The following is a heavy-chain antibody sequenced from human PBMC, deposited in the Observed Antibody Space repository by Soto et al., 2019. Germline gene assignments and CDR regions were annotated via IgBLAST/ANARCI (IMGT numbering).Heavy chain of an antibody. CDR2: ISGSGGVT. Sequence: EVQLLESGGGLVQPGGSLRLSCVASGFTFKNYDMRWVRQAPGKGLEWVSGISGSGGVTYYADSVKGRFTISRDNSKNTMYLQMSSLRANDTAVYYCAKDRQFRSYYESAGYYNNWGQGTLVTVSS. J-gene: IGHJ4*02. CDR3: AKDRQFRSYYESAGYYNN. CDR1: GFTFKNYD. D-gene: IGHD3-10*01. V-gene: IGHV3-23*01.